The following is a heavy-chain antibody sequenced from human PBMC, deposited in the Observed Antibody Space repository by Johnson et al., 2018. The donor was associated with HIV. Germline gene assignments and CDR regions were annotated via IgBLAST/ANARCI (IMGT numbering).Heavy chain of an antibody. CDR2: IWYDGSNK. CDR3: AKYKDNWNYGAFDL. Sequence: VQLVESGGGVVQPGRSLRLSCAASGFTFSSYGMHWVRQAPGKGLEWVAVIWYDGSNKYYADSVKGRFTISRDNSKNTLYLQMNSLRAEDTAVYYCAKYKDNWNYGAFDLWGQGTVVTVSS. V-gene: IGHV3-33*06. J-gene: IGHJ3*01. CDR1: GFTFSSYG. D-gene: IGHD1-7*01.